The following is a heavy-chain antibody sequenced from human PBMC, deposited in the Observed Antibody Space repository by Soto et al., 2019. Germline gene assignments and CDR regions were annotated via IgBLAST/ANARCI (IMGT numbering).Heavy chain of an antibody. Sequence: PGEPLNISCKRSVSTFKNYSIGSVRQMPGKGPEWMGIIYPGDSDTKYNPSFQGQVTISADKSITTTYLQWSSLKAPDTAIYYCAASIFYYGMDVWGQGITVSVS. J-gene: IGHJ6*02. CDR1: VSTFKNYS. CDR2: IYPGDSDT. V-gene: IGHV5-51*01. CDR3: AASIFYYGMDV.